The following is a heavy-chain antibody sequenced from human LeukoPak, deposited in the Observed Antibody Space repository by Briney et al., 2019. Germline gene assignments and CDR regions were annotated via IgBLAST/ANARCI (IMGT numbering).Heavy chain of an antibody. CDR1: QLIFSKYG. CDR2: ITRSGNNI. V-gene: IGHV3-48*03. D-gene: IGHD3-3*01. CDR3: ARLTIYDDTDY. J-gene: IGHJ4*02. Sequence: GGSLRLSCTGSQLIFSKYGLNWVRQSPGKGLEWISSITRSGNNIDYADSVRGRFTISRDNAKNSLFLHMNSLRVEDTAVYYCARLTIYDDTDYWGQGTLVTVSS.